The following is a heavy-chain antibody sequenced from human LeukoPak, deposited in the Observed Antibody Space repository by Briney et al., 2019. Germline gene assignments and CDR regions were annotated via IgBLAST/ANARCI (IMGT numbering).Heavy chain of an antibody. CDR2: IIPIFGTA. CDR3: ARVAIYGRNSDRSDY. J-gene: IGHJ4*02. D-gene: IGHD4-23*01. V-gene: IGHV1-69*13. Sequence: SVKVSCKASGGTFSSYAISWVRQAPGQGLEWMGAIIPIFGTANYAQKFQGRVTITADESTSTAYMELSSLRSEDTAVYYCARVAIYGRNSDRSDYWGQGTLVTVSS. CDR1: GGTFSSYA.